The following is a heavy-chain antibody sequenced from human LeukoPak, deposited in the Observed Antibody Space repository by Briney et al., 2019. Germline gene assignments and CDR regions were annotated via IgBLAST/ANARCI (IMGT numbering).Heavy chain of an antibody. D-gene: IGHD2-15*01. CDR3: ASATASRDSLYYFDY. J-gene: IGHJ4*02. CDR2: IYHSGST. CDR1: GSSISSGYY. Sequence: SETLSLTCAVSGSSISSGYYWGWIRRPPGKGLEWIGSIYHSGSTYYNPSLKSRVTISVDTSKNQFSLKLTSVTAADTAIYHCASATASRDSLYYFDYWGQGTLVTVSS. V-gene: IGHV4-38-2*01.